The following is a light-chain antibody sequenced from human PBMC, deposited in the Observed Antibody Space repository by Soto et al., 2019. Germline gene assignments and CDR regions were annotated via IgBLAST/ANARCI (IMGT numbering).Light chain of an antibody. CDR3: QQYCSSPT. J-gene: IGKJ4*01. V-gene: IGKV3-15*01. CDR2: RAS. Sequence: IVRTQSASTLSGTPGERVTLXFRASQNIYSNIAWYQQRPGQAPRLLIYRASTRATGVPARFSGSGSGTDFTLTISSLQSEDFAVYYCQQYCSSPTFGGGTKVDI. CDR1: QNIYSN.